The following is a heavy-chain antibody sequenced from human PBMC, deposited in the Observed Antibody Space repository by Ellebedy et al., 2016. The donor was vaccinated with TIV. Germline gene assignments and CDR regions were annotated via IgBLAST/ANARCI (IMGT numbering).Heavy chain of an antibody. V-gene: IGHV1-69*13. Sequence: SVKVSCXASGGTFSSYAISWVRQAPGQGLEWMGGIIPIFGTANYAQKFQGRVTITADESTSTAYMELSSLRSEDTAVYYCARLEGYYYGSGLNWFDPWGQGTLVTVSS. D-gene: IGHD3-10*01. J-gene: IGHJ5*02. CDR3: ARLEGYYYGSGLNWFDP. CDR1: GGTFSSYA. CDR2: IIPIFGTA.